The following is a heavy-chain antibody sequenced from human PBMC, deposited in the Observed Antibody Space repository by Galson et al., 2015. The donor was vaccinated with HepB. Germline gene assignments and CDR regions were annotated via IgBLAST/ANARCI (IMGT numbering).Heavy chain of an antibody. J-gene: IGHJ4*02. CDR3: ETDVKQPPRDDTGAGNY. Sequence: SLRLSCAASGFTLNNTWMNWVRQAPGKGLEWVGRLRMKSDDVTVDYAASVKGRFTISRDDSKNTLYLEMSSLKTEDTAVYYCETDVKQPPRDDTGAGNYWGQGTLVTVSP. CDR1: GFTLNNTW. V-gene: IGHV3-15*07. D-gene: IGHD5-24*01. CDR2: LRMKSDDVTV.